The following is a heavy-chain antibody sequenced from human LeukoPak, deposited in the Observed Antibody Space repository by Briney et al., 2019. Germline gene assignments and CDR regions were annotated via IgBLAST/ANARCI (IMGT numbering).Heavy chain of an antibody. D-gene: IGHD4-17*01. CDR3: ARDGDYGDYGSYYYGMDV. Sequence: GGSLRLSCAASGFTFSSYSMNWVRQAPGKGLEWVSYISSSSSTIYYADSVKGRFTNSRDNAKNSLYLQMNSLRDEDTAVYYCARDGDYGDYGSYYYGMDVWGQGTTVTVSS. V-gene: IGHV3-48*02. CDR1: GFTFSSYS. J-gene: IGHJ6*02. CDR2: ISSSSSTI.